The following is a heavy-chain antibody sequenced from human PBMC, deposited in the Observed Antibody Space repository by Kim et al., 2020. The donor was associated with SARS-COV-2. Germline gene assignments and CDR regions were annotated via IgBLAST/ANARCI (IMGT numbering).Heavy chain of an antibody. CDR2: ISSSSSYI. CDR3: ARENLLYYYDSSGSQGDAAVDI. V-gene: IGHV3-21*01. D-gene: IGHD3-22*01. CDR1: GFTFSSYS. Sequence: GGSLRLSCAASGFTFSSYSMNWVRQAPGKGLEWVSFISSSSSYIYYADSVKGRFTISRDNAKNSLYLQMNSLRAEDTAVYYCARENLLYYYDSSGSQGDAAVDIWGHGTMVTVSS. J-gene: IGHJ3*02.